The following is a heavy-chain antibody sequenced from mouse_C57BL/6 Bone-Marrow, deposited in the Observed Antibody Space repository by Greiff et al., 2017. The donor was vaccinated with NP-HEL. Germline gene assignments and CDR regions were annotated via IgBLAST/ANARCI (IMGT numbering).Heavy chain of an antibody. CDR2: IRSKSNNYAT. J-gene: IGHJ1*03. D-gene: IGHD1-1*01. CDR1: GFSFNTYA. CDR3: VRHDGAYGSGGYFDV. V-gene: IGHV10-1*01. Sequence: EVKVEESGGGLVQPKGSLKLSCAASGFSFNTYAMNWVRQAPGKGLEWVARIRSKSNNYATYYADSVKDRFTISRDDSESMLYLQMNNLKTEDTAMYYCVRHDGAYGSGGYFDVWGTGTTVTVSS.